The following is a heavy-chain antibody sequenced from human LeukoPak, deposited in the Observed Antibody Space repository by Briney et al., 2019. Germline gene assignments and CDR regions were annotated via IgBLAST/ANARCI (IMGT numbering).Heavy chain of an antibody. Sequence: SETLSLTCTVSGGSTSSSSFYWGWIRQPPGKGLEWIASIYYSGSTYYNPSLRSRVTISVDTSKNQFSLKLSSVTAADTAVYYCARHSGPYASSWFDYWGQGTLVTVSS. V-gene: IGHV4-39*01. J-gene: IGHJ4*02. CDR1: GGSTSSSSFY. CDR3: ARHSGPYASSWFDY. CDR2: IYYSGST. D-gene: IGHD6-13*01.